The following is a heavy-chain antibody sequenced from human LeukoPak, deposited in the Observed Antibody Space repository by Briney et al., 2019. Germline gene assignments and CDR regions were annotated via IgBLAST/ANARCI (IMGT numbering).Heavy chain of an antibody. CDR3: AKEPGP. CDR1: GFTFRQYA. V-gene: IGHV3-23*01. D-gene: IGHD1-14*01. J-gene: IGHJ5*02. CDR2: ISGSGDDT. Sequence: GGSLRLSCAASGFTFRQYAMSWVRQAPGKGLEWVSGISGSGDDTYYTDSVKGRFTISRDNSNNTMYLQMNNLRSEDTAVYYCAKEPGPWGQGTLVTVSS.